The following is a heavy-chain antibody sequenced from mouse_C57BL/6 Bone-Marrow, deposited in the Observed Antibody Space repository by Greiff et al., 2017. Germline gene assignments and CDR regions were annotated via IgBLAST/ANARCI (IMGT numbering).Heavy chain of an antibody. J-gene: IGHJ4*01. CDR1: GYAFTNYL. V-gene: IGHV1-54*01. CDR2: INPGSGGT. CDR3: AREWLAYAMDY. D-gene: IGHD2-2*01. Sequence: VQLQQPGAELVRPGTSVKVSCKASGYAFTNYLIEWVKQRPGQGLEWIGVINPGSGGTNYNEKFKGKATLTADKSSSTAYMQLSSLTSEDSAVYFCAREWLAYAMDYWGQGTSVTVSS.